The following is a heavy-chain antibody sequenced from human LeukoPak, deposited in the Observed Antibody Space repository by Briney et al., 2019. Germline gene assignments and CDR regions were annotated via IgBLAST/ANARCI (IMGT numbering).Heavy chain of an antibody. CDR1: GFTFSSYA. CDR2: IRRTGGST. J-gene: IGHJ4*02. Sequence: GGSLRHSCAASGFTFSSYAMSWVRQAPGKGLEWVSAIRRTGGSTYYADSVKGRFTISRDNSKNTLYLQMNSLRAEDTAVYYCANTDYYDTSALDYWGQGTLVTVSS. CDR3: ANTDYYDTSALDY. V-gene: IGHV3-23*01. D-gene: IGHD3-22*01.